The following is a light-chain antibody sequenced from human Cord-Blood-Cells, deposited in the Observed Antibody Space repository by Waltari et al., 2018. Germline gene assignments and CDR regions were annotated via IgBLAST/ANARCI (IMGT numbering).Light chain of an antibody. J-gene: IGKJ4*01. CDR3: QQRSNWPLT. V-gene: IGKV3-11*01. Sequence: ELVLTQSPATLSLSPGESATLSCRASQSVSSYLAWYHQKPGQAPRLLIYDASNRATGIPARFSGSGSGTDFTLTISSLEPEDFAVYYCQQRSNWPLTFGGGTKVEIK. CDR1: QSVSSY. CDR2: DAS.